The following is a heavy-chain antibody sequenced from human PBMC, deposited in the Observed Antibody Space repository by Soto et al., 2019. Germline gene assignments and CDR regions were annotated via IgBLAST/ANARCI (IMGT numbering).Heavy chain of an antibody. CDR2: IIRIFGTT. V-gene: IGHV1-69*01. Sequence: VQLVQSGAEVKKPGSSVKVSCEASGDTLSHPAISWVRPAPGKGLEWMGGIIRIFGTTDYAQKFQGRVTITADESTSAAYVYLTSMPSADTAVYYWARGPRYYVWRYGGPGTLVTVSS. D-gene: IGHD3-16*01. J-gene: IGHJ4*02. CDR3: ARGPRYYVWRY. CDR1: GDTLSHPA.